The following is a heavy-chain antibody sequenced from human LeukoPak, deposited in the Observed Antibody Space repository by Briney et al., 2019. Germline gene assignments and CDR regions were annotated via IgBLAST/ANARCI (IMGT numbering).Heavy chain of an antibody. V-gene: IGHV3-30*18. CDR2: ISYDGSNK. J-gene: IGHJ4*02. Sequence: GRSLRLSCAASGFTFGNYGMHWVRQAPGKGLEWVAVISYDGSNKYYADSVKGRFTISRDNSKNTLYLQMNSLRAEDTAVYYCAKIYTTTWLVDYWGQGTLVTVSS. CDR3: AKIYTTTWLVDY. D-gene: IGHD6-13*01. CDR1: GFTFGNYG.